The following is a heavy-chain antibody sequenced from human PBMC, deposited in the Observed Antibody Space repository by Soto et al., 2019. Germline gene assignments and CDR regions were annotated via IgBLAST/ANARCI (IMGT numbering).Heavy chain of an antibody. V-gene: IGHV5-51*01. J-gene: IGHJ6*02. CDR1: GYSFTSYW. CDR2: IYPGGSDT. Sequence: GESLKISCKGSGYSFTSYWIGWVRQMPGKGLEWMGIIYPGGSDTRYSPSFQGQVTISADKSISTAYLQWSSLKASDTAMYYCARRSRYCSSTSCSRYYYGMDVWGQGTTVTVSS. CDR3: ARRSRYCSSTSCSRYYYGMDV. D-gene: IGHD2-2*01.